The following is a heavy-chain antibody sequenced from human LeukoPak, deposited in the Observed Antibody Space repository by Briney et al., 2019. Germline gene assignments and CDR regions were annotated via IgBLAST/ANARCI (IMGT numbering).Heavy chain of an antibody. CDR3: ARAIGSGMGSYWFDP. J-gene: IGHJ5*02. V-gene: IGHV3-7*04. CDR1: GFTFSSYW. Sequence: GGSLRLSCVASGFTFSSYWMSWVRQAPGKGLEWVANIKEDGSEKYYVDSVEGRFTISRGNPKNSLYLQMNSLSADDTAVYYCARAIGSGMGSYWFDPWGRGTLVTVSS. D-gene: IGHD1-1*01. CDR2: IKEDGSEK.